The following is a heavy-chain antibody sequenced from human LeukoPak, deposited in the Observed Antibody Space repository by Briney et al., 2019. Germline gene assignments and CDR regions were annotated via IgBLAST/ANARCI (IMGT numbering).Heavy chain of an antibody. D-gene: IGHD1-26*01. CDR1: GFTFSSYE. V-gene: IGHV3-48*03. J-gene: IGHJ4*02. CDR2: ISSRGKTI. CDR3: VRLGGSYFDY. Sequence: GGSLRLSCAASGFTFSSYEMNWVRQAPGKGLEWLSYISSRGKTINYADSVKGRFTISRDNARTSLYLQMNSLRAEDTAVYYCVRLGGSYFDYWGQGTLVTVSS.